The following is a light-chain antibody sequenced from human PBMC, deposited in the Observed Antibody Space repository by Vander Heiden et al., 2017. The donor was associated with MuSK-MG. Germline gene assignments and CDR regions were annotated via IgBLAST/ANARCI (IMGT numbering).Light chain of an antibody. CDR2: KAS. CDR3: QQEESAFRS. CDR1: RSIDSW. Sequence: DIQLTQSPSTLSASVGDRVTITCRASRSIDSWLAWYQQRPGKAPKLLIYKASMLQTGVSSRFSGSGSGTEFTLTIDSLQPDDFATYYCQQEESAFRSFGQGTKVDVK. J-gene: IGKJ1*01. V-gene: IGKV1-5*03.